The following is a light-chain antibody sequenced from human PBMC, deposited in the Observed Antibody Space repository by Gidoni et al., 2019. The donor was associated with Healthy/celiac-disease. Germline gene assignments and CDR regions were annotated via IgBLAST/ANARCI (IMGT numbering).Light chain of an antibody. CDR1: QSLLRSSGYKY. V-gene: IGKV2-28*01. Sequence: VVSQPPPALLVTPGEPAATPCSSSQSLLRSSGYKYLDWYLHKPGQSPQLLVYWGSNAASGVHDRFSSSGSGTDFTLKISRVAAEDVGVYCRMQGRQTPGTFXQXTKVEIK. CDR2: WGS. CDR3: MQGRQTPGT. J-gene: IGKJ1*01.